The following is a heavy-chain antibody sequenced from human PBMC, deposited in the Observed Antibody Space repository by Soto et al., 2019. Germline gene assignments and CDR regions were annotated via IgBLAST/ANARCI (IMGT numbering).Heavy chain of an antibody. CDR2: IYYSGST. V-gene: IGHV4-30-4*01. CDR1: GGSISSGDYY. D-gene: IGHD3-22*01. CDR3: ARVSLSYYDSSGYSTTPDY. Sequence: QVQLQESGPGLVKPSQTLSLTCTVSGGSISSGDYYWSWIRQPPGKGLEWIGYIYYSGSTYYNPSLKSRVTISVDTSKHQFSLKLSSVTAADTAVYYCARVSLSYYDSSGYSTTPDYWGQGTLVTVSS. J-gene: IGHJ4*02.